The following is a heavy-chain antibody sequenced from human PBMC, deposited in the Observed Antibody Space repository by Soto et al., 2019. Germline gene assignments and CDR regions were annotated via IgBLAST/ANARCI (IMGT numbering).Heavy chain of an antibody. Sequence: EVQLVESGGGLVKPGGSLRLSCEASGFTFSSYTMNWVGQAPGKGLEWVSSISSSDAYIYYADSVKGRFTISRNNVKNSLYLQMNSLRAEDTAVYYCARGDVYNSFDYWGQGTLVTVSS. D-gene: IGHD3-10*01. CDR1: GFTFSSYT. J-gene: IGHJ4*02. CDR2: ISSSDAYI. V-gene: IGHV3-21*01. CDR3: ARGDVYNSFDY.